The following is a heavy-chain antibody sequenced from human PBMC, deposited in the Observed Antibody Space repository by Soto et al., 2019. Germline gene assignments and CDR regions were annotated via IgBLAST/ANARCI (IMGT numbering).Heavy chain of an antibody. CDR1: GGTFSTYA. Sequence: QVQLVQSGAEVKEPGSSVKVSCRASGGTFSTYAVSWVRQAPGQGPEWMGRIIPVLGTTNYAQRFQGRITIIADKSTSSAYMELSSLRSEDTAIYYCARDLAGASSGEFGSWGQGTLVTVSS. CDR2: IIPVLGTT. V-gene: IGHV1-69*08. J-gene: IGHJ4*02. D-gene: IGHD6-19*01. CDR3: ARDLAGASSGEFGS.